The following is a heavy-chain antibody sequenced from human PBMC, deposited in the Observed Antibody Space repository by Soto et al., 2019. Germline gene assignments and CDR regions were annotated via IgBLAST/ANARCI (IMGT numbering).Heavy chain of an antibody. Sequence: VQLVESGGGLVQPGGSLRLSCAASGFTFSSYWMSWVRQAPGKGLEWVANIKQDGGEKYSVDSVKGRFTISRDNAKNLLYLQMNSLRAEDTAVYYCARGGASGWNFDYWGQGTLVTVSS. V-gene: IGHV3-7*05. J-gene: IGHJ4*02. D-gene: IGHD6-19*01. CDR3: ARGGASGWNFDY. CDR2: IKQDGGEK. CDR1: GFTFSSYW.